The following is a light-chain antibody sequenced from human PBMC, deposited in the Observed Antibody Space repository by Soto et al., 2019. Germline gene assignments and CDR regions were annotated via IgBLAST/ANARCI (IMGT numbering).Light chain of an antibody. V-gene: IGKV1-9*01. CDR3: QQLNTYPLT. CDR2: GVS. J-gene: IGKJ4*01. Sequence: DIQLTQSPSFLSASVRDRVTITCRASQVLGCYLAWYQQKPGKAPKLLIYGVSTLQSGVPSRFSGSGSGTEFTLTISSLQPEDFATYYCQQLNTYPLTFGGGTKVEIK. CDR1: QVLGCY.